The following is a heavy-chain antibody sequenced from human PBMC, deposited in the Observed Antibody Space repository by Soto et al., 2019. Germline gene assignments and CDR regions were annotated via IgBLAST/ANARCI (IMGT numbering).Heavy chain of an antibody. CDR1: GYTFTGYF. CDR3: ARGGGTILAPLP. J-gene: IGHJ5*02. D-gene: IGHD3-3*01. Sequence: QVQLAQSGPEVKKPGASVKVSCKAFGYTFTGYFIHWVRQAPGQGLEWLGWINPTSGATKYAQKFQGRVTLTRDTSINTAYMEMSMLRSDDTAVYYCARGGGTILAPLPWGQGTLVTVSS. V-gene: IGHV1-2*02. CDR2: INPTSGAT.